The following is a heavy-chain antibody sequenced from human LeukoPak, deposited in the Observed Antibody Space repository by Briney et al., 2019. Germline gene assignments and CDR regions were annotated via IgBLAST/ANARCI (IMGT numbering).Heavy chain of an antibody. D-gene: IGHD6-13*01. Sequence: PGGSLRLSCAGSGFSLSTFWMHWVRQAPGKGLEWVSYISSSGSTIYYADSVKGRFTISRDNAKNSLYLQMNSLRAEDTAVYYCARGGPAAGRFDYWGQGTLVTVSS. CDR2: ISSSGSTI. J-gene: IGHJ4*02. CDR1: GFSLSTFW. CDR3: ARGGPAAGRFDY. V-gene: IGHV3-48*04.